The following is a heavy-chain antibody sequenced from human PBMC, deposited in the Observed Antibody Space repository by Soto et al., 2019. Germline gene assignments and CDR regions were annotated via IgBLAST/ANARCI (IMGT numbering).Heavy chain of an antibody. CDR1: GFSLSTGGMC. CDR2: IDWDDDK. V-gene: IGHV2-70*11. J-gene: IGHJ3*01. D-gene: IGHD4-17*01. Sequence: SGPTLVNPTQTLTLTCTFSGFSLSTGGMCVSWIRQPPGKALEWLARIDWDDDKYYTTSLRTRLTISRDTFKNQADLTLTNMGPVDTATYFCARSDRLRRGISFDVWGQGTMITVSS. CDR3: ARSDRLRRGISFDV.